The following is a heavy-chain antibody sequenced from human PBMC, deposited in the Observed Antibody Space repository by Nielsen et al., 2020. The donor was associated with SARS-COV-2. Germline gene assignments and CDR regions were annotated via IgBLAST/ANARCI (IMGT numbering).Heavy chain of an antibody. CDR2: ISSSSSYI. J-gene: IGHJ6*02. V-gene: IGHV3-21*01. CDR1: GFTFSSYS. CDR3: ARGAIFPGPYYYGMDV. Sequence: GESLKISCAASGFTFSSYSMNWVRQAPGKGLEWVSSISSSSSYIYYADSVKGRFTISRDNAKNSLYLQMNSLRAEDTAVYYCARGAIFPGPYYYGMDVWGQGTTVTVSS. D-gene: IGHD2-2*02.